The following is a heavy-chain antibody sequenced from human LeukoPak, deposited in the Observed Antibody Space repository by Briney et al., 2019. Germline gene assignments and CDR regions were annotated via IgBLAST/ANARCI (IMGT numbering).Heavy chain of an antibody. D-gene: IGHD6-19*01. CDR2: ISSSGSTI. Sequence: GGSLRLSCAASGFTFSDYYMSWIRQAPGKGLEWVSYISSSGSTIYYADSAKGRFTISRDNAKNSLYLQMNSLRAEDTAVYYCAREPSSGWRYYFDYWGQGTLVTVSS. V-gene: IGHV3-11*01. J-gene: IGHJ4*02. CDR1: GFTFSDYY. CDR3: AREPSSGWRYYFDY.